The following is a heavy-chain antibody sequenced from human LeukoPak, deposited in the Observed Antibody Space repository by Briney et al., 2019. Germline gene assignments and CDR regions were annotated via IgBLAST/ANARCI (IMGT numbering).Heavy chain of an antibody. CDR2: INWNGGST. Sequence: PGGSLRLSCAASGSTFDDYGMSWVRQAPGKGRVWVSGINWNGGSTGYADSVKGRFTISRDNAKNSLYLQMNSLRAEDTDLYFYSRDTFNIVIVPVAKYYYYMDFWGQGTTVTVPS. J-gene: IGHJ6*03. CDR1: GSTFDDYG. D-gene: IGHD2-2*01. V-gene: IGHV3-20*04. CDR3: SRDTFNIVIVPVAKYYYYMDF.